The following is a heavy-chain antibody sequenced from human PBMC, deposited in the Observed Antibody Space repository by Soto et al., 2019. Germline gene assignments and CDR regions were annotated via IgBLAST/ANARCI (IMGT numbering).Heavy chain of an antibody. V-gene: IGHV5-10-1*01. D-gene: IGHD6-13*01. CDR1: GYSFTSYW. Sequence: GESLKISCKGFGYSFTSYWISWMRQMPGKGLEWMGRIDPSDSYTNYSPSFQGHVTISADKSINTAYLQWSSLKASDAAMYYCARTLSSWYLGAFDIWGQGTMVTVSS. CDR2: IDPSDSYT. CDR3: ARTLSSWYLGAFDI. J-gene: IGHJ3*02.